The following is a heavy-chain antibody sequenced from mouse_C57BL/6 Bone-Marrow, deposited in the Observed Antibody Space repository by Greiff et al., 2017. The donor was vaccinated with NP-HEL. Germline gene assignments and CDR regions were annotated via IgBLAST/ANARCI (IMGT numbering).Heavy chain of an antibody. CDR1: GYTFTSYW. J-gene: IGHJ2*01. Sequence: QVQLKESGAELAKPGASVKLSCKASGYTFTSYWMHWVKQRPGQGLEWIGYINPSSGYTKYNQKFKDKATLTADKSSSTAYMQLSSLTYEDSAVYYCARRVLRGYWYFDYWGQGTTLTVSS. CDR2: INPSSGYT. V-gene: IGHV1-7*01. CDR3: ARRVLRGYWYFDY. D-gene: IGHD2-14*01.